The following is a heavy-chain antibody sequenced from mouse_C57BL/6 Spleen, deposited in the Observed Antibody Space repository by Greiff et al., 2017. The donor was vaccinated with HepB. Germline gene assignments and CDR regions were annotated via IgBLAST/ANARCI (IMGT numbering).Heavy chain of an antibody. CDR1: GYTFTGYW. V-gene: IGHV1-64*01. J-gene: IGHJ1*03. Sequence: VQLQQPGAELVKPGASVKLSCKASGYTFTGYWMHWVKQRPGQGLEWIGMIHPNSGSTNYNEKFKSKATLTVDKSSSAAYMQLSSLTSEDSAVYYCARYGYPLYWYFDVWGTGTTVTVSS. CDR3: ARYGYPLYWYFDV. D-gene: IGHD2-2*01. CDR2: IHPNSGST.